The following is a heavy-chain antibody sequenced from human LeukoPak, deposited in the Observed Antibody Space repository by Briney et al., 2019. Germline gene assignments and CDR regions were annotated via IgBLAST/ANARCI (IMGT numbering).Heavy chain of an antibody. CDR2: IYYSGST. CDR1: GGSISSYY. V-gene: IGHV4-59*01. J-gene: IGHJ5*02. D-gene: IGHD2-2*01. CDR3: AAVPAAMGGWFDP. Sequence: SETLSLTCTVSGGSISSYYWSWIRQPPGKGLEWIGYIYYSGSTNYNPSLKSRVTISVHTSKNQFSLKLSSVTAADTAVYYCAAVPAAMGGWFDPWGQGTLVTVSS.